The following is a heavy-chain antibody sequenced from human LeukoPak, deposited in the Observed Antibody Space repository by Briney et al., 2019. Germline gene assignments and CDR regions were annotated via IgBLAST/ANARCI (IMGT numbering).Heavy chain of an antibody. J-gene: IGHJ4*02. Sequence: SETLSLTCTVSGGSISSYYWSWIRQPAGKGLEWIGRIYTSGSTNYNPSLKSRVTMSVDTSKNQFSLKLSSVTAADTAVYYCARDHHNTYYYDSSGYYDYWGQGTLVTVSS. D-gene: IGHD3-22*01. CDR3: ARDHHNTYYYDSSGYYDY. CDR1: GGSISSYY. CDR2: IYTSGST. V-gene: IGHV4-4*07.